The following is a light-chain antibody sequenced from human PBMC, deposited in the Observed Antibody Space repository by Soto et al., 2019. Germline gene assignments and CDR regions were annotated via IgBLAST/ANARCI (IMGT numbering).Light chain of an antibody. CDR1: QSISSW. CDR3: RQYHTYAWT. V-gene: IGKV1-5*03. CDR2: KAF. Sequence: DIQMTQSPSTLSASVGDRVTISCWASQSISSWLDWYQQKPGKAPKLLIYKAFNLENGVPSRFCGSGSGIQFTLTIGRLTADDYAAYYCRQYHTYAWTFGQGIKVEIK. J-gene: IGKJ1*01.